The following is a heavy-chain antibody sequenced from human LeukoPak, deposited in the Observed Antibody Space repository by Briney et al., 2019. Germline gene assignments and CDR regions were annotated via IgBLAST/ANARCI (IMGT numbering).Heavy chain of an antibody. CDR1: GFTFSDYY. J-gene: IGHJ4*02. CDR2: ISSSGSTI. Sequence: GGSLRLSCAASGFTFSDYYIRWVRRASARGLEGGSYISSSGSTIYYADSVKGRFTISRDNAKNSLYLQMNSLGAEDTAVYYCAREGVVPAAPAYYFDYWGQGTLVTVSS. V-gene: IGHV3-11*01. CDR3: AREGVVPAAPAYYFDY. D-gene: IGHD2-2*01.